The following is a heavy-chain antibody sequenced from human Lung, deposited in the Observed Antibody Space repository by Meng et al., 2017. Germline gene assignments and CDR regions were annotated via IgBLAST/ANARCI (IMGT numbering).Heavy chain of an antibody. V-gene: IGHV4-4*02. CDR2: IYHSGST. Sequence: QLQRPVSGPRRVKPWASLPFAYAISGGSLLSINWWSWVRQPPGKGLEWIGEIYHSGSTNYNPSLKSRVTISVDKSKNQFSLKLSSVTAADTAVYYCARRGLWLDPQNFDYWGQGTLVTVSS. CDR1: GGSLLSINW. J-gene: IGHJ4*02. CDR3: ARRGLWLDPQNFDY. D-gene: IGHD6-19*01.